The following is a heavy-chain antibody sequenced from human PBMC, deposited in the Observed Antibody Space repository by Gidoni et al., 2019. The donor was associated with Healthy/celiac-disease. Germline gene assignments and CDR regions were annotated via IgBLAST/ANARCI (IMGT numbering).Heavy chain of an antibody. V-gene: IGHV1-3*01. CDR1: GYTFTSYA. D-gene: IGHD3-22*01. Sequence: QVQLVQSGAEVKKPGASVKVSCKASGYTFTSYAMHWVRQAPGQRLEWMGWINAGNGNTKYSQKFQGRVTITRDTSASTAYMELSSLRSEDTAVYYCARVSSNSITMIDYYFDYWGQGTLVTVSS. CDR3: ARVSSNSITMIDYYFDY. J-gene: IGHJ4*02. CDR2: INAGNGNT.